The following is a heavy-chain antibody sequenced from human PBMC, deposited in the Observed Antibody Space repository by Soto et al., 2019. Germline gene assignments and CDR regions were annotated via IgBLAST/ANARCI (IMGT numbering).Heavy chain of an antibody. CDR1: GFTFSSYG. Sequence: GGSLRLSCAASGFTFSSYGMHWVRQAPGKGLEWVAVIWYDGSNKYYADSVKGRFTISRDNSKNTPYLQMNSLRAEDTAVYYCARGLIYGRNDYWGQGSLVTGSS. J-gene: IGHJ4*02. CDR3: ARGLIYGRNDY. V-gene: IGHV3-33*01. CDR2: IWYDGSNK. D-gene: IGHD4-17*01.